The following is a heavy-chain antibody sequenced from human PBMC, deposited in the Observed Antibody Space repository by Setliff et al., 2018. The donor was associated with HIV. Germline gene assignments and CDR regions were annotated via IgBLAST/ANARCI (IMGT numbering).Heavy chain of an antibody. CDR1: GGSISSHY. D-gene: IGHD2-8*01. CDR3: STVVTLAYCHDGLCPAFDS. J-gene: IGHJ4*02. V-gene: IGHV4-59*11. Sequence: SETLSLTCTSSGGSISSHYWSWIRQPPGKGLEWIGSVYYSGTTNYNPSLKSRITISLNTSKGQFSLKLGSVPAADTAVYFCSTVVTLAYCHDGLCPAFDSWGQGALVTVSS. CDR2: VYYSGTT.